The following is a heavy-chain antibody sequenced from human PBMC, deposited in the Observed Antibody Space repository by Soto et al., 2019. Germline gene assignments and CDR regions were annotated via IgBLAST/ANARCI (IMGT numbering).Heavy chain of an antibody. J-gene: IGHJ5*02. CDR2: IYPGDSNT. CDR3: ARGLDSGGHSDWFDP. Sequence: EVQLVQSGAEVKKPGESLKISCKGSGDAFTNYWIAWVRQMPGKGLEWMGIIYPGDSNTRYSPSFQGQVTISADKSISTAYLQWSSLQASDPAMYYCARGLDSGGHSDWFDPWGQGTLVTVSS. CDR1: GDAFTNYW. D-gene: IGHD2-21*02. V-gene: IGHV5-51*01.